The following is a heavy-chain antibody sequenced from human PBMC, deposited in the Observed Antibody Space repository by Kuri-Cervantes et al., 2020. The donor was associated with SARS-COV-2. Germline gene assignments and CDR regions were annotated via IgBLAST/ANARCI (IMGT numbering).Heavy chain of an antibody. D-gene: IGHD3-3*01. Sequence: SETLSLTCSVSRGSINSHGSITSNFWTWIRQPPGRGLEWIGDVHSSGSTNYNPSLESRVTISTDTSKNQFSLKVSSVTAADTAVYYCARQYVLRHLEWSREMRSTYYMDVWGKGTTVTVSS. V-gene: IGHV4-59*08. CDR2: VHSSGST. J-gene: IGHJ6*03. CDR3: ARQYVLRHLEWSREMRSTYYMDV. CDR1: RGSINSHGSITSNF.